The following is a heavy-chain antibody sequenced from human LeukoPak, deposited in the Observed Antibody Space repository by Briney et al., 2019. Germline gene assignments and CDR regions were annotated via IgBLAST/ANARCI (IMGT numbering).Heavy chain of an antibody. V-gene: IGHV4-34*01. CDR3: ARSPRYSGYDYGSDY. D-gene: IGHD5-12*01. J-gene: IGHJ4*02. CDR1: GGSFSAYY. CDR2: INHSGRT. Sequence: SETLSLTCAVYGGSFSAYYWSWIRPPPGKGMEWIGEINHSGRTNYNASLKSRVTISVDTSKNQFSLKMSYVTAADTAVYYCARSPRYSGYDYGSDYWGRGILVTVSS.